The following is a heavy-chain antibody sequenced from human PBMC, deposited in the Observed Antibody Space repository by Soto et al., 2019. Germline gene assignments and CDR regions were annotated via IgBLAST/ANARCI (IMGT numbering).Heavy chain of an antibody. CDR2: IYYTGNS. Sequence: QVQLQESGPELVKPSQTLSLTCSVSGGSITTNGHYWTWIRQHPGQGLEWIAYIYYTGNSYLNPSLKSRLSISVDTSKNQFSLELRSVTAADTAVYYCGREQWGFDSWGQGTLVTVSS. CDR1: GGSITTNGHY. J-gene: IGHJ4*02. D-gene: IGHD6-19*01. V-gene: IGHV4-31*03. CDR3: GREQWGFDS.